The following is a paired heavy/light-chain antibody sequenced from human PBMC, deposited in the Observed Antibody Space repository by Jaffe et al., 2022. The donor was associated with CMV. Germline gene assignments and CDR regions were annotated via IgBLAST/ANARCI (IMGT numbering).Heavy chain of an antibody. CDR1: GDSVSSSSYY. CDR2: IYYSGST. Sequence: QLQLQESGPGLVKPLETLSLTCTVSGDSVSSSSYYWGWIRQPPGKGLEWIGSIYYSGSTYYNPSLMSRLAISIDTSKNQFSLKLSSVTAADTAVYYCARLRGLYCSGGTCYYYFYYMDFWGRGTTVTVSS. J-gene: IGHJ6*03. D-gene: IGHD2-15*01. V-gene: IGHV4-39*01. CDR3: ARLRGLYCSGGTCYYYFYYMDF.
Light chain of an antibody. CDR2: DVT. V-gene: IGLV2-14*03. CDR1: NNDIGGYNY. Sequence: QAALTQPASVSGSPGQSITISCTGTNNDIGGYNYVSWYQQHPDKAPKLIIYDVTNRPSGVSNRFSGSKSGNTASLTISGLQAEDEADYYCSSYTSNTLVVFGGGTKLTVL. CDR3: SSYTSNTLVV. J-gene: IGLJ2*01.